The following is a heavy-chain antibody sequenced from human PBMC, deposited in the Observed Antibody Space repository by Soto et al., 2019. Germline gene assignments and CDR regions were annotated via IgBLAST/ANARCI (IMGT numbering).Heavy chain of an antibody. D-gene: IGHD2-2*01. J-gene: IGHJ6*03. CDR1: GGSFSSYY. CDR3: AGRDCSGTNCYYLDYYYMDV. V-gene: IGHV4-59*08. CDR2: IYYSGST. Sequence: QVQLQESGPGLVRPSETLSLTCTVSGGSFSSYYWTWIRQSPGKGLEWFGYIYYSGSTDYNPSLRGRLAISIDTSKNQFSLRLNSMTAADTAVYYCAGRDCSGTNCYYLDYYYMDVWGKGTTVTVSS.